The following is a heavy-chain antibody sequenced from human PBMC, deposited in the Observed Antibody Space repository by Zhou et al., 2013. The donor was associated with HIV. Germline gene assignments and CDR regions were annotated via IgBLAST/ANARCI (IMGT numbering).Heavy chain of an antibody. Sequence: QVQLVQSGAEVKKPGSSVKVSCKASGGSFNSYPISWVRQAPGQGFEWMGRITPLVGITQYAQKFQARVTFTADKSTGTAYMELSSLRSEDTAVYYCARGTLSIWTNYFDYWGQGTLVTVSS. CDR3: ARGTLSIWTNYFDY. CDR1: GGSFNSYP. CDR2: ITPLVGIT. V-gene: IGHV1-69*04. D-gene: IGHD6-6*01. J-gene: IGHJ4*02.